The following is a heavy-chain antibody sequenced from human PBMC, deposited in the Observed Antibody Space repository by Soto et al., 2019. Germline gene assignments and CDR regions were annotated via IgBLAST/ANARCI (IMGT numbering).Heavy chain of an antibody. J-gene: IGHJ4*02. CDR2: ISYDGSDK. CDR1: GFTFSHYA. D-gene: IGHD1-26*01. Sequence: QVQLVESGGGVVHPGRSLRLSCAASGFTFSHYAMHWVRQAPGKGLEWVALISYDGSDKYYADSVKGRFTISRDYSKNTLDRQMNSLRPEDTAVYYCAREERGFMVGYWGQGTLVTVSS. V-gene: IGHV3-30-3*01. CDR3: AREERGFMVGY.